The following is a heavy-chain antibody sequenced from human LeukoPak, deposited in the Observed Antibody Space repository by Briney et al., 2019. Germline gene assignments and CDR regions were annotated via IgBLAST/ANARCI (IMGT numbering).Heavy chain of an antibody. Sequence: PRASVKVSCKASGYTFAAHHIHWVRHAPGQGLEWMGWILPDGRDTKYSQKFQDRMTLTTDTSTNTAYMELNRLIPDDTAVYYCSGRYGPGPVWGQGTLISASP. CDR2: ILPDGRDT. D-gene: IGHD3-10*01. CDR1: GYTFAAHH. V-gene: IGHV1-2*02. J-gene: IGHJ4*02. CDR3: SGRYGPGPV.